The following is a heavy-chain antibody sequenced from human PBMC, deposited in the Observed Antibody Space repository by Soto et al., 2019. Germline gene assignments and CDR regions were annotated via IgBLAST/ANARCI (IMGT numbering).Heavy chain of an antibody. CDR1: GGTFSSYA. V-gene: IGHV1-69*13. D-gene: IGHD5-12*01. Sequence: GASVKVSCKASGGTFSSYAISWVRQAPGQGLEWVGGIIPIFGTANYAQKFQGRVTITADESTSTAYMELSSLRSEDTAVYYCASRLRIIYYYYGMDVWGQGTTVTVSS. CDR2: IIPIFGTA. J-gene: IGHJ6*02. CDR3: ASRLRIIYYYYGMDV.